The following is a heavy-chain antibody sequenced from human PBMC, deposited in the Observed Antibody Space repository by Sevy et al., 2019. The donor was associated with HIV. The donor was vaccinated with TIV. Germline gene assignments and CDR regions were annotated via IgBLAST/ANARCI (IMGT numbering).Heavy chain of an antibody. J-gene: IGHJ5*02. Sequence: ASVKVSCKASGYTFTSYDINWVRQSTGHGLEWMGWMNPNSGNTGYARKFLDRVTMTRDTSISTAYMELNSLTSDDTAVYYCSRSLLVAASGYNWFDPWGQGTLVTVSS. D-gene: IGHD3-3*01. CDR2: MNPNSGNT. CDR3: SRSLLVAASGYNWFDP. CDR1: GYTFTSYD. V-gene: IGHV1-8*01.